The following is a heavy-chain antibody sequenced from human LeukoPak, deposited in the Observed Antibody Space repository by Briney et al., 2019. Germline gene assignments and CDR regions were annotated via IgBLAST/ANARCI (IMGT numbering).Heavy chain of an antibody. CDR3: ARDRREQYCSGGSCYSALGFFDY. Sequence: SDTLSLTCTVSGGSISSYYWSWIRQPPGKGLEWIGYIHDSGSTNYNPSLKSRFTISVDTSKNRFSLKLSSVTAADTAVYYCARDRREQYCSGGSCYSALGFFDYWGQGTLVTVSS. CDR2: IHDSGST. CDR1: GGSISSYY. J-gene: IGHJ4*02. V-gene: IGHV4-59*01. D-gene: IGHD2-15*01.